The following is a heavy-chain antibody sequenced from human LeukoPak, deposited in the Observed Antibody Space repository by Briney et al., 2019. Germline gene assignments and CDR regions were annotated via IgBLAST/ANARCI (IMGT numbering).Heavy chain of an antibody. CDR2: ISSSGSTI. CDR1: GFTFSSYE. Sequence: GGSLRLSCAASGFTFSSYEMNWVRQAPGKGLEWVSYISSSGSTIYYADSVKGRFTISRDNAKNSLYLQMNSLRAEDTAVYYCARVLEGGYDRFSIGYWGQGTLVTVSS. V-gene: IGHV3-48*03. J-gene: IGHJ4*02. D-gene: IGHD5-12*01. CDR3: ARVLEGGYDRFSIGY.